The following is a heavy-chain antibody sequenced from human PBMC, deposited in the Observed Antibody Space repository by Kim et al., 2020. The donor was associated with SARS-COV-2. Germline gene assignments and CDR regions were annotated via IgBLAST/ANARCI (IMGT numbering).Heavy chain of an antibody. CDR3: ARGRLTMVRGVILPDYYYYMDV. V-gene: IGHV1-8*01. Sequence: ASVKVSCKASGYTFTSYDINWVRQATGQGLEWMGWMNPNSGNTGYAQKFQGRVTMTRNTSISTAYMELSSLRSEDTAVYYCARGRLTMVRGVILPDYYYYMDVWGKGTTVTVSS. D-gene: IGHD3-10*01. J-gene: IGHJ6*03. CDR1: GYTFTSYD. CDR2: MNPNSGNT.